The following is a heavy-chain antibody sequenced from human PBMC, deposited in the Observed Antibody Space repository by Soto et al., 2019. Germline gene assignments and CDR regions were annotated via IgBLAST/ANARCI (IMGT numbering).Heavy chain of an antibody. J-gene: IGHJ4*02. Sequence: QVQLQESGPGLVKPSETLSLTCTVSGGSVSSGSYYWSWIRQPPGKGLEWIGYIYYSGITDYNPSLKSRVTISVDASKNQCSLKLSSVTAADTAVYYCARDYASWIGGSGNGFDYWGQGTLVTVSS. CDR3: ARDYASWIGGSGNGFDY. D-gene: IGHD1-26*01. CDR2: IYYSGIT. CDR1: GGSVSSGSYY. V-gene: IGHV4-61*01.